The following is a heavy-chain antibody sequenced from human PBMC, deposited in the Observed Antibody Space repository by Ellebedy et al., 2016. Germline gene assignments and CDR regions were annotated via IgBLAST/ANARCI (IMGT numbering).Heavy chain of an antibody. CDR3: ARAFAGLEGLYPVLVPGY. D-gene: IGHD2/OR15-2a*01. CDR2: IWYDGSNK. V-gene: IGHV3-33*01. CDR1: GFTFSSYG. J-gene: IGHJ4*02. Sequence: GESLKISCAASGFTFSSYGMHWVRQAPGKGLEWVAVIWYDGSNKYYADSVKGRFTISRDNSKNTLYLQMNSLRAEDTAVYYCARAFAGLEGLYPVLVPGYWGQGTLVTVSS.